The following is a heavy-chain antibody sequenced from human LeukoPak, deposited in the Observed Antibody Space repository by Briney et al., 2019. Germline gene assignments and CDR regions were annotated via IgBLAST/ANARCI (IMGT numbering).Heavy chain of an antibody. CDR2: IYHSGST. V-gene: IGHV4-4*02. CDR1: GGSISSSNW. Sequence: PSGTLSLTCAVSGGSISSSNWWSWVRQPPGKGLEWIGEIYHSGSTNYNPSLKSRVTISVDKSKNQFSLKLSSVTAADTAVYYCARNYFGSGTYPFDYWGQGTLSPSPQ. J-gene: IGHJ4*02. CDR3: ARNYFGSGTYPFDY. D-gene: IGHD3-10*01.